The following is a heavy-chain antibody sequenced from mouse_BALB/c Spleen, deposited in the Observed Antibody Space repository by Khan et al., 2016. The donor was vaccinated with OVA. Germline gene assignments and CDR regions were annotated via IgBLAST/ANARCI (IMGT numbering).Heavy chain of an antibody. CDR3: ARPPHFSYVMVY. CDR1: GNTFTNYG. J-gene: IGHJ4*01. V-gene: IGHV9-3-1*01. Sequence: QIQLVQSGPELKKPGETVKISCKASGNTFTNYGMNWVKQAPGKGLKWMGWINTYTGEPTYADDFRGRFAFSLETSASTAYLQINNLKIEDTATDLCARPPHFSYVMVYWGQGTSVTVSS. CDR2: INTYTGEP.